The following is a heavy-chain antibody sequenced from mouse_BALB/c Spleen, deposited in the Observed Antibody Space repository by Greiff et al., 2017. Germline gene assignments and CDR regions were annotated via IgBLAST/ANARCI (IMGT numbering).Heavy chain of an antibody. CDR1: GFTFSSFG. CDR2: ISSGSSTI. CDR3: ARAWDSWFAY. J-gene: IGHJ3*01. Sequence: EVMLVESGGGLVQPGGSRKLSCAASGFTFSSFGMHWVRQAPEKGLEWVAYISSGSSTIYYADTVKGRFTISRDNPKNTLFLQMTSLRSEDTAMYYCARAWDSWFAYWGQGTLVTVSA. D-gene: IGHD4-1*01. V-gene: IGHV5-17*02.